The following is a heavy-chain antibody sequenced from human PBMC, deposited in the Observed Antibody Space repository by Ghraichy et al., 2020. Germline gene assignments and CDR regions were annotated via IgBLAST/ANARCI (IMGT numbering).Heavy chain of an antibody. CDR2: VTNSGTIT. Sequence: VSTVTNSGTITDYADSVKGRFTISRDNTKNTLYLQMNNLRAEDTALYYCANFAGASLERFLPTNNWFDLWGQGTLVTVSS. D-gene: IGHD3-3*01. J-gene: IGHJ5*02. V-gene: IGHV3-23*01. CDR3: ANFAGASLERFLPTNNWFDL.